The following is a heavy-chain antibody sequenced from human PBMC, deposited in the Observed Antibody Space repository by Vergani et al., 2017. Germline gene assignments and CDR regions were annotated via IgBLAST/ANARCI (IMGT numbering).Heavy chain of an antibody. CDR1: GGTFSSYA. CDR2: IIPIFGTA. Sequence: QVQLVQSGAEVKKPGSSVKVSCKASGGTFSSYAISWVRQAPGQGLEWMGGIIPIFGTANYAQKFQGRVTITADESTSTAYMELSSLRAEDTAVYYCAKDRAGSYQLLSSYYYYGMDVWGQGTTVTVSS. CDR3: AKDRAGSYQLLSSYYYYGMDV. J-gene: IGHJ6*02. D-gene: IGHD2-2*01. V-gene: IGHV1-69*01.